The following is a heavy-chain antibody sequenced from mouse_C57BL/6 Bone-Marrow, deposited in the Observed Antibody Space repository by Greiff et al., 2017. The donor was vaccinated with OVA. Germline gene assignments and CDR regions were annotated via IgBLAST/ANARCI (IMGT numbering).Heavy chain of an antibody. V-gene: IGHV5-6*01. Sequence: EVKLVESGGDLVKPGGSLKLSCAASGFTFSSYGMSWVRQTPDKRLEWVATISSGGSYTYYPDSVKGRFTISRDNAKNTLYLQMSSLKSEDTAMYYCARQGGRLLWLRQYYFDYWGQGTTLTVSS. D-gene: IGHD2-2*01. J-gene: IGHJ2*01. CDR1: GFTFSSYG. CDR3: ARQGGRLLWLRQYYFDY. CDR2: ISSGGSYT.